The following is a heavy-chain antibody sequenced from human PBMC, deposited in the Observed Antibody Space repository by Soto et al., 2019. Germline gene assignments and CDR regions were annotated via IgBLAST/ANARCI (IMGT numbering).Heavy chain of an antibody. CDR2: IWYDGSNK. CDR1: GFTFSSYG. CDR3: ATLDGYNTNGRFDY. J-gene: IGHJ4*02. D-gene: IGHD2-8*01. Sequence: QVQLVESGGGVVQPGRSLRLSCAASGFTFSSYGMHWVRQAPGKGLEWVAVIWYDGSNKYYADSVKGRFTISRDNSKNTLYLQMNSLRAEDTAVYYCATLDGYNTNGRFDYWGQGTLVTVSS. V-gene: IGHV3-33*01.